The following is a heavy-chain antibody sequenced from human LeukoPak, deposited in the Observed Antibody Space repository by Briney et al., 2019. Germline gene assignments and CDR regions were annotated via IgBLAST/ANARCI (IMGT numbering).Heavy chain of an antibody. D-gene: IGHD5-18*01. CDR1: GYTFTSYY. V-gene: IGHV1-46*01. J-gene: IGHJ4*02. CDR2: INPSVSST. CDR3: ARGEMQRGYSYGLDY. Sequence: ASVNVSCKASGYTFTSYYMHWVRQAHGQGLEWMGIINPSVSSTNYAQKFQGRVTMTRDTYTSTVYMELSSLRYEDTDVYYCARGEMQRGYSYGLDYWGQGTLVTVSS.